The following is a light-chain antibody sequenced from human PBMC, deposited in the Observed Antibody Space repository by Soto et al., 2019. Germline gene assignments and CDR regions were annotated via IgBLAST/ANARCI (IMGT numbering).Light chain of an antibody. J-gene: IGKJ4*01. V-gene: IGKV1-12*01. CDR1: QGISSW. Sequence: DIPMSQSPSSVSASVGDRVTITCRASQGISSWLAWYQQRPGKAPKLLISAASNLQRGVPSRFSGSGSGTEFTLTIDSLQPEDFATYYCQQSNSFPLTFGGGTKVEIK. CDR3: QQSNSFPLT. CDR2: AAS.